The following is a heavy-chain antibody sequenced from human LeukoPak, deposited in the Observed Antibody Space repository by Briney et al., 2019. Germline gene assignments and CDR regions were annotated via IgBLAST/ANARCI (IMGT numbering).Heavy chain of an antibody. J-gene: IGHJ5*02. V-gene: IGHV5-51*01. CDR2: IYPGDSDT. CDR3: ARLDRGHVLMVCAPDP. CDR1: GYSFTSYW. D-gene: IGHD2-8*01. Sequence: GESLKISCKGSGYSFTSYWIGWVRQMPGKGLEWMGIIYPGDSDTRYSPSFQGQVTISADKSISTAYLQWSSLKASDTAMYYCARLDRGHVLMVCAPDPWGQGTLVTVSS.